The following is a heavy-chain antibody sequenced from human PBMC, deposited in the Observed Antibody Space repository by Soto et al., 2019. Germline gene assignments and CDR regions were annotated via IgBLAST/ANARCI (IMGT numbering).Heavy chain of an antibody. Sequence: GASVKVSCKASGYTFTSYDINWVRQATGQGLEWMGWMNANSGNTDYAQKFQGRVTMTMNTSISTAYMELSSLRSEDTAVYYCARGGSTMIVVVAYGMDVWGQGTLVTVSS. J-gene: IGHJ6*02. CDR2: MNANSGNT. V-gene: IGHV1-8*01. CDR1: GYTFTSYD. CDR3: ARGGSTMIVVVAYGMDV. D-gene: IGHD3-22*01.